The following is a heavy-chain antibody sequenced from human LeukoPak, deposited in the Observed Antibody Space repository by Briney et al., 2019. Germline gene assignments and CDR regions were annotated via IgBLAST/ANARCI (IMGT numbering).Heavy chain of an antibody. CDR3: ARDAVYDFWSGYYPYYYYMDV. V-gene: IGHV3-23*01. Sequence: GGSLRLSCAASGFTISDYAMNWVRQAPGKGLEWVSTIRLSGGDTVYADSVKGRFTISRDSSKNSLYLQMNSLRAEDTALYYCARDAVYDFWSGYYPYYYYMDVWGKGTTVTVSS. D-gene: IGHD3-3*01. J-gene: IGHJ6*03. CDR2: IRLSGGDT. CDR1: GFTISDYA.